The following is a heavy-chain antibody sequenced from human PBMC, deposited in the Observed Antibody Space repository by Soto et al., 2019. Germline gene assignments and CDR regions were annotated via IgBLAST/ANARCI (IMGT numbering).Heavy chain of an antibody. CDR1: GFTFSSYW. Sequence: GGSLRLSCAASGFTFSSYWMSWVRQAPGKGLEWVANIKQDGSEKYYVDSVKGRFTISRDNSKNTLYLQMNSLRAEDTAIYYCARASGESYPGSRVFDSWGQGTRVTVSS. D-gene: IGHD3-10*01. CDR3: ARASGESYPGSRVFDS. V-gene: IGHV3-7*03. J-gene: IGHJ4*02. CDR2: IKQDGSEK.